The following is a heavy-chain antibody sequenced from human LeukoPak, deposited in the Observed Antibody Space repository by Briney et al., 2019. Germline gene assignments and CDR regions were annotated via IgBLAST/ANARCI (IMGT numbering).Heavy chain of an antibody. Sequence: ASVKVSCKVSGYTLTELSMHWVRQAPGKGLAWMGGFDPEDGETIYAQKFQGRVTMTEDTATDTAYMELSRVRSEGAAGCEGAAGVRGVIILGAFDIWGQGTMVTVSS. J-gene: IGHJ3*02. D-gene: IGHD3-10*01. CDR2: FDPEDGET. V-gene: IGHV1-24*01. CDR1: GYTLTELS. CDR3: AAGVRGVIILGAFDI.